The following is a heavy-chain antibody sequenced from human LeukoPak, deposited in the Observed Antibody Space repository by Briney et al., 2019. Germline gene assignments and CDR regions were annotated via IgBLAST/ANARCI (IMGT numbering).Heavy chain of an antibody. D-gene: IGHD6-19*01. V-gene: IGHV1-2*02. Sequence: GASVKVSCKASGYTFTGYYMHWVRQAPGQGLEWMGWINPNSGGTNYAQKFQGRVTMTRDTSISTAYMELSRLRSDDTAVYYCARDITVAATAPYWLHWGQGTLVTVSS. CDR1: GYTFTGYY. CDR2: INPNSGGT. CDR3: ARDITVAATAPYWLH. J-gene: IGHJ4*02.